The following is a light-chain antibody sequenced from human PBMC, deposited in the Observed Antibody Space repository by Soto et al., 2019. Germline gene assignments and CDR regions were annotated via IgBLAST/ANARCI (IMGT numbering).Light chain of an antibody. CDR1: SSDIGYYDY. J-gene: IGLJ1*01. V-gene: IGLV2-14*01. CDR2: EVN. Sequence: QSVLTQPASVSGSPGQSITISCTGTSSDIGYYDYVSWYQHHSGKAPKLIIYEVNNRPSGVSNRFSGSKSVNTASLTISGLQAEDEADYYCSSYTSSSTYVFGTGTKVTVL. CDR3: SSYTSSSTYV.